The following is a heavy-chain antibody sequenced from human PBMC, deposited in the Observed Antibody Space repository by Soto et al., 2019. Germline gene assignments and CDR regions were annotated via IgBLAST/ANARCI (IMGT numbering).Heavy chain of an antibody. CDR2: IYYSGST. Sequence: SETLSLTCTVSGGSISSYYWSWIRQPPGKGLEWIGYIYYSGSTNYNPSLKSRVTISVDTSKNRFSLKLSSVTAADTAVYYCARQYASLDAFDIWGQGTMVTVSS. CDR1: GGSISSYY. V-gene: IGHV4-59*08. CDR3: ARQYASLDAFDI. J-gene: IGHJ3*02. D-gene: IGHD6-6*01.